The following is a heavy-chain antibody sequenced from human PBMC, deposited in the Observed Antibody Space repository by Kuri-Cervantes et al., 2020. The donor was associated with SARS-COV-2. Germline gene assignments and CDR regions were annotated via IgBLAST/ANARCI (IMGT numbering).Heavy chain of an antibody. V-gene: IGHV4-34*01. J-gene: IGHJ3*02. Sequence: ESLKISCAFYGESFSGYYWNWIRQTPGKGLEWIGEVNHRGSTNYNPSLKSRVTISVDTSKNQFSLKLSSVTAADTAVYYCARTFSSPNAFDIWGQGTMVTVSS. CDR2: VNHRGST. CDR1: GESFSGYY. D-gene: IGHD6-13*01. CDR3: ARTFSSPNAFDI.